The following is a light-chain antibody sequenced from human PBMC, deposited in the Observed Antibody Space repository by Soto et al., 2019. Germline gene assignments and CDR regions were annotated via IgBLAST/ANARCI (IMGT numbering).Light chain of an antibody. CDR3: CPYAGSDTYVV. CDR2: DVT. Sequence: QSVLTQPRSVSGSLGQSVTISCTGTSSDIGAYNYVSWYQHHPGKAPRLMIYDVTKRPSGVPDHFSGSKSGNTASLTISGLQTEDEADYYCCPYAGSDTYVVFGGGTKLTVL. CDR1: SSDIGAYNY. J-gene: IGLJ2*01. V-gene: IGLV2-11*01.